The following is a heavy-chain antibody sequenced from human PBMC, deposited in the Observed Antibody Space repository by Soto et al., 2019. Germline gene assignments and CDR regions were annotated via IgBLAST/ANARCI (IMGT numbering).Heavy chain of an antibody. J-gene: IGHJ5*02. CDR2: ISYDGGNK. CDR1: GFTFSNYV. V-gene: IGHV3-30-3*01. D-gene: IGHD2-2*01. Sequence: GGSLRLSCAASGFTFSNYVMHWVRQAPGKGLEWVAVISYDGGNKYYADSVKGRFTISRDNSKNTLYLQMNTLTTEDTAVYYCARDPDIVVVPAAPRFDPWGQGTLVIVSS. CDR3: ARDPDIVVVPAAPRFDP.